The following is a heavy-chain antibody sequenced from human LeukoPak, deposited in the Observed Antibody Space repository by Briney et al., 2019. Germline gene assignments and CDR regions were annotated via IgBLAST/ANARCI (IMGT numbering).Heavy chain of an antibody. V-gene: IGHV4-30-2*01. CDR3: ARDYNDYGDNWFDP. D-gene: IGHD4-17*01. CDR2: IYHSGST. Sequence: SETLPLTCAVSGGSISSGGYSWSWIRQPPGKGLEWIGYIYHSGSTYYNPSLKSRVTISVDRSKNQFSLKLSSVTAADTAVYYCARDYNDYGDNWFDPWGQGTLVTVSP. CDR1: GGSISSGGYS. J-gene: IGHJ5*02.